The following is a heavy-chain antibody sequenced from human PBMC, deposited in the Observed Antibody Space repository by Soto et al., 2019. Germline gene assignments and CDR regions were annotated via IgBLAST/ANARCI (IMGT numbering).Heavy chain of an antibody. CDR3: ARGSILDY. V-gene: IGHV3-11*06. CDR1: GFTFSNYY. J-gene: IGHJ4*02. Sequence: NPGGSLRLSCAASGFTFSNYYMSWIRQAPGKGLEWVAHINFSKSYTNYADSVKGRFTISRDNAKSSLYLQMNSLRAEDTAVYYCARGSILDYWGPGTLVTVSS. CDR2: INFSKSYT. D-gene: IGHD3-3*01.